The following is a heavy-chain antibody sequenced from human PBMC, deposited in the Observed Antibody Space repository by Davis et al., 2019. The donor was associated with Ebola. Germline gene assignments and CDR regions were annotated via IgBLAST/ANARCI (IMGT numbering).Heavy chain of an antibody. J-gene: IGHJ6*04. V-gene: IGHV4-31*03. Sequence: MPSETLSLTCTVSGGSISSGGYYWSWIRRHPGKGLEWIGYIYYSGSTYYNPSLKSRVTISVDTSKNQFSLKLSSVTAADTAVYYCARGDSSDGMDVWGKGTTVTVSS. CDR2: IYYSGST. D-gene: IGHD3-22*01. CDR1: GGSISSGGYY. CDR3: ARGDSSDGMDV.